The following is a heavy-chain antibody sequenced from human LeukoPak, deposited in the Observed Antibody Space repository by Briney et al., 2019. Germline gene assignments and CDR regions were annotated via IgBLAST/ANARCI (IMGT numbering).Heavy chain of an antibody. V-gene: IGHV1-2*02. J-gene: IGHJ4*02. Sequence: ASVKVSCKASGYTFTGYYMHWVRQAPGQGLEWMGWINPNSGGTNYAQKFQGRVTMTRDTSISTAYMELSRLRSDDTVVYYCGYDSSGSAIDYWGQGTLVTVSS. D-gene: IGHD3-22*01. CDR3: GYDSSGSAIDY. CDR1: GYTFTGYY. CDR2: INPNSGGT.